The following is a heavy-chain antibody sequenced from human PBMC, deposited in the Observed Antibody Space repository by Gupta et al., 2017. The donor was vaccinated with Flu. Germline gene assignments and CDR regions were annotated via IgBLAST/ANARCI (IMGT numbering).Heavy chain of an antibody. V-gene: IGHV4-39*01. CDR2: IYYSGNT. D-gene: IGHD2-15*01. Sequence: QLQLQESGPGLVKPSETLSLTCTYSGGPISRNSSHWGGIRQPPGKGLEWIGSIYYSGNTYYNPSLKSRVHISVDTSKNQFSLKLSAVTAADTAVYYCARHFVGYCSGGTCFDENDYWGQGTLVTVSS. J-gene: IGHJ4*02. CDR1: GGPISRNSSH. CDR3: ARHFVGYCSGGTCFDENDY.